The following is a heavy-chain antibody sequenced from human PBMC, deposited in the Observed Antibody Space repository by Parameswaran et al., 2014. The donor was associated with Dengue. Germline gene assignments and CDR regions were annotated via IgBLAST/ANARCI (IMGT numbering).Heavy chain of an antibody. J-gene: IGHJ6*03. CDR3: ARVATRCSSTSCYITSDYYYYMDV. D-gene: IGHD2-2*02. Sequence: WVRQAPGQGLEWMGWINPNSGGTNYAQKFQGRVTMTRDTSISTAYMELSRLRSDDTAVYYCARVATRCSSTSCYITSDYYYYMDVWGKGTTVTVSS. V-gene: IGHV1-2*02. CDR2: INPNSGGT.